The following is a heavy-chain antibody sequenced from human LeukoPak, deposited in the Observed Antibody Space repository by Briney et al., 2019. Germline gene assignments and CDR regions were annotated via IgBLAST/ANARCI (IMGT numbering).Heavy chain of an antibody. CDR1: GFTFSSYS. Sequence: GGSLRLSCAASGFTFSSYSMNWVRQAPGKGLEWVSYISSSSSTIYYADSVKGRFTISRDNAKNSLYLQMNSLRAEDTAVYYCAIVDTAMVTLEDYWGQGTLVTVSS. D-gene: IGHD5-18*01. CDR2: ISSSSSTI. V-gene: IGHV3-48*04. J-gene: IGHJ4*02. CDR3: AIVDTAMVTLEDY.